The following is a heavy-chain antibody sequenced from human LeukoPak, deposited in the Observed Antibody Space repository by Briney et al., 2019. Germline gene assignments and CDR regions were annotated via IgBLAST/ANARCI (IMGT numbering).Heavy chain of an antibody. J-gene: IGHJ4*02. D-gene: IGHD3-3*01. CDR3: ARGREGCFWSGYYPTPHYY. CDR1: GGSFSGYY. V-gene: IGHV4-34*01. Sequence: PSETLSLTCAVCGGSFSGYYGRWIRQPPGKGLEGFGDMNHSGSTNYNPSFKHRVTISVDTSKNQFSLKLRSVTAADTAVYYCARGREGCFWSGYYPTPHYYWGQGTLVTVSS. CDR2: MNHSGST.